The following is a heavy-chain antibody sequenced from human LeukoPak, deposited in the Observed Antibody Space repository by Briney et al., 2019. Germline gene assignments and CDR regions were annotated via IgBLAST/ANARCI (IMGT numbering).Heavy chain of an antibody. CDR1: GYTFTSYG. CDR3: ARQNWGGRGNFDY. Sequence: GASVKVSCKASGYTFTSYGTSWVRQAPGQGLEWMGGIIPIFGIANYAQKFQGRVTITADESTSTAYMELSSLRSEDTAVYYCARQNWGGRGNFDYWGQGTLVTVSS. V-gene: IGHV1-69*13. J-gene: IGHJ4*02. CDR2: IIPIFGIA. D-gene: IGHD2-21*01.